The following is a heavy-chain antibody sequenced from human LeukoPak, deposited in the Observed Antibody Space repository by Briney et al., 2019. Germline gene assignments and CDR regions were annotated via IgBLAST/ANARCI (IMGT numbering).Heavy chain of an antibody. CDR2: IAKDGYWI. Sequence: GGSLRLSCAASGFSLSGYWMSWVRQAPGQGLEWVANIAKDGYWIHYADSVKGRFTISRDNAKNSLSLQMNSLRADDTAIYYCARDLGFYATDYWGQGTLVTVAS. D-gene: IGHD2/OR15-2a*01. CDR3: ARDLGFYATDY. J-gene: IGHJ4*02. V-gene: IGHV3-7*01. CDR1: GFSLSGYW.